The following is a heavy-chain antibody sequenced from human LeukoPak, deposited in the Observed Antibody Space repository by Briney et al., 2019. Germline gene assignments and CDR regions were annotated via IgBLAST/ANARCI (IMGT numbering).Heavy chain of an antibody. CDR2: INTSGSA. D-gene: IGHD1/OR15-1a*01. V-gene: IGHV4-4*07. J-gene: IGHJ4*02. CDR3: ASDKGGNNAFLDS. Sequence: PSETMSLTCTVSRGSISSYYWTWIRQPAGKGLEWIGRINTSGSANYNPSLKSRVTISVDTSKNQFSLNLSSVTAADTAVYYCASDKGGNNAFLDSWGQGTLVTVSS. CDR1: RGSISSYY.